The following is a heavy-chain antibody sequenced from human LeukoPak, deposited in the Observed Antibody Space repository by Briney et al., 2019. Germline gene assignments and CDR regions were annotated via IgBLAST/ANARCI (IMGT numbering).Heavy chain of an antibody. V-gene: IGHV3-66*01. D-gene: IGHD5-12*01. CDR2: IYSGGST. Sequence: PGGSPRLSCAASGFTVSSNYMSWFRQAPGKGLEWVSVIYSGGSTYYADSVKGRFTISRDNSKNTLYLQMNSLRAEDTAVYYCARVAGRGGYGVWGQGTLVTVSP. J-gene: IGHJ4*02. CDR1: GFTVSSNY. CDR3: ARVAGRGGYGV.